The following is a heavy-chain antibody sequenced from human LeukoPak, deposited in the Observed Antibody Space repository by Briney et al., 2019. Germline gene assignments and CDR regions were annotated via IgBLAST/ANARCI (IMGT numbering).Heavy chain of an antibody. CDR3: ARDDSYDSSGYYFDY. J-gene: IGHJ4*02. CDR2: ISAYNGNT. D-gene: IGHD3-22*01. V-gene: IGHV1-18*01. CDR1: GYTFTSYG. Sequence: GASVKVSCKASGYTFTSYGISWVRQAPGQGLEWMGWISAYNGNTNYAQKLQGRVTMTTDTSTSTAYMELRSLRSGDTAVYYCARDDSYDSSGYYFDYWGQGTLVTVSS.